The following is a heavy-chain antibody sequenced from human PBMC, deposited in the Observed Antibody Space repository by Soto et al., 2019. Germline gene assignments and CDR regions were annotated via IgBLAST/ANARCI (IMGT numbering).Heavy chain of an antibody. CDR3: AREYSSSVDRSNWFDP. V-gene: IGHV3-48*03. D-gene: IGHD6-6*01. J-gene: IGHJ5*02. CDR1: GFTFSSYE. CDR2: ISSSGSTI. Sequence: LRLSCAASGFTFSSYEMNWVRQAPGKGLEWASYISSSGSTIYYADSVKGRFTISRDNAKNSLYLQMNSLRAEDTAVYYCAREYSSSVDRSNWFDPWGQGTLVTVSS.